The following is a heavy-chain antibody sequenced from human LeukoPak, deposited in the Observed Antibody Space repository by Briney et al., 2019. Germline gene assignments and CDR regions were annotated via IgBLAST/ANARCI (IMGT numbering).Heavy chain of an antibody. V-gene: IGHV3-30*01. CDR3: ARDSTYYYDSGSSGPHYFDN. CDR1: GFTYSNYA. D-gene: IGHD3-10*01. J-gene: IGHJ4*02. CDR2: ISSGGTYE. Sequence: GGSLRLSCATSGFTYSNYAMHWGRQAPGKGLEWVSLISSGGTYEYYADSVKGRFTISRDNSKNTLYLQLNSLRAEDTAVYYCARDSTYYYDSGSSGPHYFDNWGQGTLVTVSS.